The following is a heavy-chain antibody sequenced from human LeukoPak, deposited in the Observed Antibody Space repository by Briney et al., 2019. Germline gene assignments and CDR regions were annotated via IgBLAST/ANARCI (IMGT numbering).Heavy chain of an antibody. CDR3: ARASAEQGFLFDY. CDR2: IKQDGSEK. CDR1: GFIFSSYW. D-gene: IGHD1/OR15-1a*01. J-gene: IGHJ4*02. V-gene: IGHV3-7*01. Sequence: GGSLRLSCAGSGFIFSSYWMSWVRQAPGKGLEWVANIKQDGSEKYYVESAKGRFTISRDNAKNSLYLQMNSLRVEDTAVYYCARASAEQGFLFDYWGQGTLVTVS.